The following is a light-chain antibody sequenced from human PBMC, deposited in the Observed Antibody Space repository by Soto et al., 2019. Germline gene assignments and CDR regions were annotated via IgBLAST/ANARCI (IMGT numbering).Light chain of an antibody. CDR3: QQYGSSPWT. CDR2: GAS. Sequence: EIVMTQSPATLAVSPGERATLSSRASQSVRINVAWYQQKNGKPPRILIYGASSRDTGIPDRFSGSGSGTDFALTINRLETEDFSVYFCQQYGSSPWTFGQGTKVDIK. CDR1: QSVRIN. J-gene: IGKJ1*01. V-gene: IGKV3-20*01.